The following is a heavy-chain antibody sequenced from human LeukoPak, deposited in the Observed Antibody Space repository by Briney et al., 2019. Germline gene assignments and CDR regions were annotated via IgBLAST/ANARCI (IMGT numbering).Heavy chain of an antibody. V-gene: IGHV4-61*02. CDR3: AREDWQWVDAFDI. D-gene: IGHD6-19*01. J-gene: IGHJ3*02. CDR1: GGSISSGSYY. Sequence: SETLSLTCTVSGGSISSGSYYWSWIRQPAGKGLEWIGRIYTSGSTNYNPSLKSRVTISVDTSKNQFSLKLSSVTAADTAVYYCAREDWQWVDAFDIWGQGTMVTVSS. CDR2: IYTSGST.